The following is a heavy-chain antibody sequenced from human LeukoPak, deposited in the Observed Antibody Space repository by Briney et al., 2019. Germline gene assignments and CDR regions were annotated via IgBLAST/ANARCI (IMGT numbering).Heavy chain of an antibody. D-gene: IGHD3-22*01. J-gene: IGHJ4*02. CDR2: ISAHHGDT. V-gene: IGHV1-18*01. CDR3: ARRPGKNYYDSNGYGDY. CDR1: GYTFTSYG. Sequence: ASVKVSCKASGYTFTSYGISWVRQAPGQGLEWMGWISAHHGDTNYAQNLQGRVSMTTDTSTSTAYMELRSLRSDDTAVYYCARRPGKNYYDSNGYGDYWGQGTPVTVSS.